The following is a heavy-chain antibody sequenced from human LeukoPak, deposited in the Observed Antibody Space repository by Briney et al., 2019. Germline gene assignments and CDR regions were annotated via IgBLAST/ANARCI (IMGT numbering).Heavy chain of an antibody. V-gene: IGHV4-39*01. J-gene: IGHJ5*02. Sequence: SETLSLTCTVSGGSISSSSYYWGWIRQPPGKGLEWIGSIYYSGSTYYNPSLKSRVTISVDTSKNQFSLKLSSVTAADTAVYYCARSSDIVVVVAENWFGPWGQGTLVTVSS. CDR1: GGSISSSSYY. CDR2: IYYSGST. CDR3: ARSSDIVVVVAENWFGP. D-gene: IGHD2-15*01.